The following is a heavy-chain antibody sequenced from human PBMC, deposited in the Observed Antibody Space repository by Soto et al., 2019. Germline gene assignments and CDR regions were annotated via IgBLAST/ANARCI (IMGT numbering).Heavy chain of an antibody. D-gene: IGHD2-8*01. CDR2: ISSSGSTI. V-gene: IGHV3-11*01. Sequence: PGGSLRLSCAASGFTFSDYYMGWIRQAPGKGLEWVSYISSSGSTIYYADSVKGRFTISRDNAKNSLYLQMNSLRAEDTAVYYCARDPQKSRYCTNGVCYTGSIWFDPWGQGTLVTVSS. CDR3: ARDPQKSRYCTNGVCYTGSIWFDP. CDR1: GFTFSDYY. J-gene: IGHJ5*02.